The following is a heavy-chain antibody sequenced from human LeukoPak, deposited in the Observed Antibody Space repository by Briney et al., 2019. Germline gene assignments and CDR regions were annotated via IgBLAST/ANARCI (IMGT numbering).Heavy chain of an antibody. CDR2: IKSDGST. J-gene: IGHJ1*01. CDR3: ARAPSEIGGYYPEYFRH. CDR1: GFTFSCYW. V-gene: IGHV3-74*01. D-gene: IGHD3-22*01. Sequence: GGSLRLSCAASGFTFSCYWMHWVRQAPGKGLVWVSRIKSDGSTNYADSVKGRFTISRDNAKNTVSLQMNSLRAEDTGVYYCARAPSEIGGYYPEYFRHWGQGTLVTVSS.